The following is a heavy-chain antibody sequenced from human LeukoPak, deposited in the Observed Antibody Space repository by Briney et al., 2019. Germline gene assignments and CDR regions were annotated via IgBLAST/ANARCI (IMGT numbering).Heavy chain of an antibody. D-gene: IGHD2-15*01. J-gene: IGHJ6*03. V-gene: IGHV3-30*02. CDR3: ARGCDPYYYYYMDV. Sequence: GGSLRLSCAASGFTFSSYGMHWVRQAPGKGLEWVAFIRYDGSNKYYADSVKGRFTISRDNSKNTLYLQMGSLRPEDMAVYYCARGCDPYYYYYMDVWGKGTTVTISS. CDR1: GFTFSSYG. CDR2: IRYDGSNK.